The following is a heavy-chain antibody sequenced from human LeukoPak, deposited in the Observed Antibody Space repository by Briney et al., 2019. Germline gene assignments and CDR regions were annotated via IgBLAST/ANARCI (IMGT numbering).Heavy chain of an antibody. D-gene: IGHD2-2*01. V-gene: IGHV1-2*02. CDR2: INPNSGGT. J-gene: IGHJ3*02. Sequence: ASVTVSCKGSGYTFTGYYMHWVRQAPGQGLEWMGWINPNSGGTNYAQKFQGRVTMTRDTSISTAYMELGRLRSDDTAVYYCARVRGYCGSTNCYYAFDIWGQGTMVTVSS. CDR1: GYTFTGYY. CDR3: ARVRGYCGSTNCYYAFDI.